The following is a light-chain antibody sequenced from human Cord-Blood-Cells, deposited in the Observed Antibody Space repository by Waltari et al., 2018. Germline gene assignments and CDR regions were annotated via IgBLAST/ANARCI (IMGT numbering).Light chain of an antibody. V-gene: IGKV3-15*01. CDR1: QCVSSN. Sequence: EIVMTQSPATLSVAPGERASLSCRASQCVSSNLAWYQQKPGQAPSLLIYGASTRATGIPARFSGSGSGTEFTLTISSLQSEDFAVYYGQQYNNWPPWTFGQGTKVEIK. CDR2: GAS. J-gene: IGKJ1*01. CDR3: QQYNNWPPWT.